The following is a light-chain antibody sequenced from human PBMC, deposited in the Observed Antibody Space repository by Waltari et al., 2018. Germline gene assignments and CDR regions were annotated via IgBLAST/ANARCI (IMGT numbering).Light chain of an antibody. CDR2: GAS. J-gene: IGKJ1*01. V-gene: IGKV3-20*01. Sequence: EIVLTQSPGILSLSPGERATISCRASQSVSRALAWYQQKPGQAPRLLIYGASNRATGIPDRFSGGGSGTDFSLTISRLEPEDFAVYYCQHYVRLPATFGQGTKVEIK. CDR1: QSVSRA. CDR3: QHYVRLPAT.